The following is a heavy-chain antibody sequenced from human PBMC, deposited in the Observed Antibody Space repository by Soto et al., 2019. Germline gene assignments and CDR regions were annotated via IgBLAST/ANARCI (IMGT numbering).Heavy chain of an antibody. V-gene: IGHV3-21*01. CDR1: GFTFSSYS. CDR2: ISSSSSYI. D-gene: IGHD2-15*01. Sequence: EVQLVESGGGLVKPGGSLRLSCAASGFTFSSYSMNWVRQASGKGLEWVSSISSSSSYIYYADSVKGRFTISRDNAKNSLYLQMNSLRAEDTAVYYCARDLRVVVVAAAFDYWGQGTLVTVSS. CDR3: ARDLRVVVVAAAFDY. J-gene: IGHJ4*02.